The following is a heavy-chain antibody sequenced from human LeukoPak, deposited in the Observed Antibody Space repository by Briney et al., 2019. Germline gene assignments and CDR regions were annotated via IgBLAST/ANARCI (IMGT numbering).Heavy chain of an antibody. J-gene: IGHJ4*02. CDR1: GESFSGYF. CDR3: ARKSGYARDY. V-gene: IGHV4-34*01. D-gene: IGHD5-12*01. Sequence: SETLSLTCAVYGESFSGYFWNWIRQPSGKGLEWIGEINHSGSTSNHNPSLKSRVTMSVDTSKNQFSLKLSSVTAADTAVYYCARKSGYARDYWGQGNLVTVSS. CDR2: INHSGSTS.